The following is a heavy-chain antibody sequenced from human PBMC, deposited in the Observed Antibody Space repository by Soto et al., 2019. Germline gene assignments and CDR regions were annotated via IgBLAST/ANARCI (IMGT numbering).Heavy chain of an antibody. CDR2: IWSDGSQK. J-gene: IGHJ4*02. D-gene: IGHD2-15*01. Sequence: QVHLVESGGGVVQPGRSLRLSCAASGFTFSTSGMHWVRQAPGKGLAWVAAIWSDGSQKYYADSVTGRFTISRDNSKNTLYPQMNSLRADDTAVYYCASLRPSEETGGYWGQGTLVTVSS. CDR1: GFTFSTSG. CDR3: ASLRPSEETGGY. V-gene: IGHV3-33*01.